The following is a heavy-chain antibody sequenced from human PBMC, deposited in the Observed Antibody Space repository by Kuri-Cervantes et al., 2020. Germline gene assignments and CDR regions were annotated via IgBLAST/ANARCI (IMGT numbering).Heavy chain of an antibody. CDR1: GFTFSSYN. V-gene: IGHV3-21*01. D-gene: IGHD3-10*02. Sequence: GGSLRLSCAASGFTFSSYNMNWVRQAPGKGLEWVSSISGGSSYIYSADSVKGRFTISRDNSRNTLYLQMNSLRAEDTAVYHCARVFDTYYMDVWGKGTTVTVFS. CDR3: ARVFDTYYMDV. CDR2: ISGGSSYI. J-gene: IGHJ6*03.